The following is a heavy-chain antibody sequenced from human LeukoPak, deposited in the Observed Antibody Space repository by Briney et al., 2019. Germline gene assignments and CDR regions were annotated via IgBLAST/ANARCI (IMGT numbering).Heavy chain of an antibody. D-gene: IGHD4-17*01. CDR3: ARDIATGSPFWFDP. V-gene: IGHV3-21*01. Sequence: PGGSLRLSCAASGFTFSSYSMNWVRQAPGKGLEWVSSISSSSSYIYYADSVKGRFTISRDNAKNSLYLQMNSLRAEDTAAYYCARDIATGSPFWFDPWGQGTLVTVSS. J-gene: IGHJ5*02. CDR1: GFTFSSYS. CDR2: ISSSSSYI.